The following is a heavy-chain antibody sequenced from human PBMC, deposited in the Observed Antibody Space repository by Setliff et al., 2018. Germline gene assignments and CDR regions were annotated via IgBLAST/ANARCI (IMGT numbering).Heavy chain of an antibody. V-gene: IGHV1-2*04. CDR1: GYTFTGYY. CDR3: AGALGATITHFEY. J-gene: IGHJ4*02. CDR2: INPNSGGT. D-gene: IGHD1-26*01. Sequence: ASVKVSCKASGYTFTGYYMHWVRQAPGQGLEWMGWINPNSGGTNYAQKFQGWVTMTMDTSISTAYMELSRLRSDDTAVYYCAGALGATITHFEYWGQGTLVTVSS.